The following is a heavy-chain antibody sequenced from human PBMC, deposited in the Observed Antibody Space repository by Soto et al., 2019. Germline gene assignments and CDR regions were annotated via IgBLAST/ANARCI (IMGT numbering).Heavy chain of an antibody. CDR1: GYTFTSYD. Sequence: ASVKVSCKASGYTFTSYDINWVRQATGQGLEWMGWMNPNSGNTGYAQKFQGRVTMTRNTSISTAYMELSSLRSEDTAVYYCARVLRVRVAAAGPPRGNWFDPWGQGTLVTVS. CDR3: ARVLRVRVAAAGPPRGNWFDP. J-gene: IGHJ5*02. CDR2: MNPNSGNT. V-gene: IGHV1-8*01. D-gene: IGHD6-13*01.